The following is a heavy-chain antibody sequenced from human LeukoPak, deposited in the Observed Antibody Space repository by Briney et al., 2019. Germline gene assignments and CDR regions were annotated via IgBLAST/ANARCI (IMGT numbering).Heavy chain of an antibody. CDR1: GGTFSSYA. V-gene: IGHV1-69*05. D-gene: IGHD6-13*01. CDR2: IIPIFGTA. J-gene: IGHJ4*02. Sequence: SVKVSCKASGGTFSSYAISWVRQAPGQGLEWMGRIIPIFGTANYAQKFQGRVAITTDESTSTAYMELSSLRSEDTAVYYCARARKRYSSRWYFDYWGQGTLVTVSS. CDR3: ARARKRYSSRWYFDY.